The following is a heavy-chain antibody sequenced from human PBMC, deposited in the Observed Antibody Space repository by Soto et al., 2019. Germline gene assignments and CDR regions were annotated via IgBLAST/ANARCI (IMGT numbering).Heavy chain of an antibody. V-gene: IGHV4-31*03. CDR3: ARDLTHTTNSAGPFDP. CDR1: GVSISSGGYY. Sequence: SETLSLTCTVSGVSISSGGYYWSWIRQHPWKGLEWIGYIYYSGSTYYNPSLKSRVTISVDTSKNQFSLKLSSVTAADTAVYYCARDLTHTTNSAGPFDPWGQGTLVTVSS. CDR2: IYYSGST. D-gene: IGHD2-8*01. J-gene: IGHJ5*02.